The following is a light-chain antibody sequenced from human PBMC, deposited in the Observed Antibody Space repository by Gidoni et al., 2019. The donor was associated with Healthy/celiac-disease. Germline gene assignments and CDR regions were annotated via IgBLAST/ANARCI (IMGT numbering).Light chain of an antibody. J-gene: IGKJ1*01. V-gene: IGKV3-20*01. Sequence: EIVFTQSPGTLSLSPGERATLYCRASQSVSSSYLAWYQQKPGQAPRLLIYGASSRATGIPDRFSGSGSGTEFTITISRLEPEDFAVYYCKQYGSSRWTFGQGTKVEIK. CDR1: QSVSSSY. CDR3: KQYGSSRWT. CDR2: GAS.